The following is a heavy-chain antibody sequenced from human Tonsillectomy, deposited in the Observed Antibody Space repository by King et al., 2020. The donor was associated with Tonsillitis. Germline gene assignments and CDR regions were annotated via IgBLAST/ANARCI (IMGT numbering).Heavy chain of an antibody. Sequence: VQLVESGGGVVQPGGSLRLSCAASGFTFSSYGMHWVRQAPGKGLEWVACIRFDGSNKSYADSVKGRFTISRDNSKKTVYLQMNSLRAEDTAVYYCAKLIAYYYDSSGYYGGLRENVFDIWGQGTMVTVSS. CDR1: GFTFSSYG. V-gene: IGHV3-30*02. CDR2: IRFDGSNK. D-gene: IGHD3-22*01. CDR3: AKLIAYYYDSSGYYGGLRENVFDI. J-gene: IGHJ3*02.